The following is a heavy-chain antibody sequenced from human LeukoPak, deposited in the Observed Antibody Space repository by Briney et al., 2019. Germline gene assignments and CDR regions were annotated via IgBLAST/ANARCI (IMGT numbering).Heavy chain of an antibody. J-gene: IGHJ1*01. CDR2: IYHSGST. CDR1: GGSISSSNW. V-gene: IGHV4-4*02. CDR3: ARRGPLGAAPGTGYFQH. Sequence: SGTLSLTCAVSGGSISSSNWWSWVRQPPGKGLEWIGEIYHSGSTNYNPSLKSRVTISVDTSKNQFSLKLSSVTAADTAMYYCARRGPLGAAPGTGYFQHWGQGTLVTVSS. D-gene: IGHD6-13*01.